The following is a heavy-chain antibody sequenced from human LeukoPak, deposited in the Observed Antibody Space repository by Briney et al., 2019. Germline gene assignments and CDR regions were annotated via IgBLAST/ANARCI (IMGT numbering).Heavy chain of an antibody. CDR2: IYYSGST. CDR1: GYSISSGYY. V-gene: IGHV4-38-2*02. J-gene: IGHJ4*02. CDR3: ARDRPYSSSFDY. Sequence: SETLSLTCAVSGYSISSGYYWGWIRQPPGKGLEWIGSIYYSGSTHYNPSLKSRVTISVDTSKNQFSLKLNSVTAADTAVYYCARDRPYSSSFDYWGQGTLVTVSS. D-gene: IGHD6-6*01.